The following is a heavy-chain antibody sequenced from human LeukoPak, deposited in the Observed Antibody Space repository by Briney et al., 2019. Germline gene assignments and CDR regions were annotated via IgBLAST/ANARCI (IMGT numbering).Heavy chain of an antibody. D-gene: IGHD3-3*01. CDR3: ARDRGKVLRFLEWRFYYYMDV. J-gene: IGHJ6*03. CDR2: IYYSGST. Sequence: SETLSLTCTVSGGSFSSYYWSWLRQAPGKGLEWIGYIYYSGSTNYNPSLKSRVTISVGTSKNQFSLKLSSVTAADTAVYYCARDRGKVLRFLEWRFYYYMDVWGKGTTVTVSS. V-gene: IGHV4-59*01. CDR1: GGSFSSYY.